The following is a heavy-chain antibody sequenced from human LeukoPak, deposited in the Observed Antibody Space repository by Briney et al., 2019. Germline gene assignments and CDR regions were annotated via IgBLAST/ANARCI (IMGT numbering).Heavy chain of an antibody. CDR3: ARVKTRSYYYGSGSYYFDY. J-gene: IGHJ4*02. CDR2: ISAYNGNT. CDR1: GYTFTSYG. Sequence: ASVKVSCKASGYTFTSYGISWVRQAPGQGLEWMGWISAYNGNTNYAQKFQGRVTITRDTSASTAYMELSSLRSEDTAVYYCARVKTRSYYYGSGSYYFDYWGQGTLVTVSS. D-gene: IGHD3-10*01. V-gene: IGHV1-18*01.